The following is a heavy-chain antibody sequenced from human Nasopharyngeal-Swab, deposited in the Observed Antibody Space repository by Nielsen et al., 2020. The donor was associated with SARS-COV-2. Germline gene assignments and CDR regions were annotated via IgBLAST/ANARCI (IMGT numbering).Heavy chain of an antibody. J-gene: IGHJ4*02. V-gene: IGHV1-24*01. CDR3: ARGGYSGYDAGY. Sequence: ASVKVSCNVSGYTLTTLCMHCVRKAPGKGLEWMGGFDPEDGETIYAQKFKGRVSVTEDTSTDTAYMELRSLRSDDTAVYYCARGGYSGYDAGYWGQGTLVTVSS. D-gene: IGHD5-12*01. CDR2: FDPEDGET. CDR1: GYTLTTLC.